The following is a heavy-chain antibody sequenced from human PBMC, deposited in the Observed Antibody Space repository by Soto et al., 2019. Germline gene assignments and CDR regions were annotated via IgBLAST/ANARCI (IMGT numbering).Heavy chain of an antibody. CDR3: ARDSPGVGYGTFRYYYGMDV. Sequence: PGEPHRHCWRAAEVTFIGYSVSWVSQKQGKGLEWVSSISSSSSYIYYADSVKGRFTISRDNAKNSLYLQMNSLRAEDTAVYYCARDSPGVGYGTFRYYYGMDVWVQGTTVTV. D-gene: IGHD5-18*01. V-gene: IGHV3-21*01. CDR1: EVTFIGYS. J-gene: IGHJ6*02. CDR2: ISSSSSYI.